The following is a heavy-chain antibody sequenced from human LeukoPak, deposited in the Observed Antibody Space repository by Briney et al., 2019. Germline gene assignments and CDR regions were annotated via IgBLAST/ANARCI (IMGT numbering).Heavy chain of an antibody. CDR1: GGSISSGGYY. J-gene: IGHJ5*02. CDR3: ARTPSIAARGGWFDP. CDR2: IYYSGST. V-gene: IGHV4-31*03. Sequence: SETLSLTCTVSGGSISSGGYYWSWIRQHPGKGLEWIGYIYYSGSTYYNPSLKSRVTISVDTSKNQFSLKLSSVTAADTAVYYCARTPSIAARGGWFDPWGQGTLVTVSS. D-gene: IGHD6-6*01.